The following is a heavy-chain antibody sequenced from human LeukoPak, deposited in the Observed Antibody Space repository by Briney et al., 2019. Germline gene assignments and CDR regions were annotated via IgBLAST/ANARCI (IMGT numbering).Heavy chain of an antibody. CDR1: GGSISSYY. V-gene: IGHV4-59*08. D-gene: IGHD1-1*01. J-gene: IGHJ4*02. CDR2: IYYSGST. CDR3: ARHELERPFDY. Sequence: SETLSLTCTVSGGSISSYYWSWIRQPPGKGLEWIGYIYYSGSTNYNPSLKSRVTISVDTSKNQFSLKLSSVTAADTAVYYCARHELERPFDYWGQGTLVTVSS.